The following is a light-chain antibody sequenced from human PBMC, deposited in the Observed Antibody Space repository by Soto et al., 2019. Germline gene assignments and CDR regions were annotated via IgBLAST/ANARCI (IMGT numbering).Light chain of an antibody. Sequence: DLQMTQSPSSLSASVGDRVTITCQASQDIKNYLNWYQQKPGKAPKLLIYDASNLGIGVPSRFSGSGSGTHFTFTISSLQAEDIATYYCQQYDGLPPWTFGQGTNLEIK. V-gene: IGKV1-33*01. CDR2: DAS. J-gene: IGKJ2*02. CDR1: QDIKNY. CDR3: QQYDGLPPWT.